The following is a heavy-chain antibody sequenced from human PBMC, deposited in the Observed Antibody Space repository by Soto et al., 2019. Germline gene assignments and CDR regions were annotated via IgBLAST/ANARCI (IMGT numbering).Heavy chain of an antibody. D-gene: IGHD3-3*01. CDR1: GFTFSSYA. J-gene: IGHJ6*02. CDR3: ARDSEVVIISYYYGMDV. CDR2: ISYDGSNK. V-gene: IGHV3-30-3*01. Sequence: GGSLRLSCAASGFTFSSYAMHWVRQAPGKGLEWVAVISYDGSNKYYADSVKGRFTISRDNSKNTLCLQMNSLRAEDTAVYYCARDSEVVIISYYYGMDVWGQGTTVTVSS.